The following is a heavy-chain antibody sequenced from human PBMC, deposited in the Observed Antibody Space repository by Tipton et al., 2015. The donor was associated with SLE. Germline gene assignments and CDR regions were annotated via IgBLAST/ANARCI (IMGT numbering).Heavy chain of an antibody. CDR3: AIPDILTDWDDYVDV. CDR1: GFTFSSYA. J-gene: IGHJ6*04. D-gene: IGHD3-9*01. CDR2: ISGSGGST. V-gene: IGHV3-23*01. Sequence: SLRLSCAVSGFTFSSYAMSWVRQAPGKGLEWVSSISGSGGSTYYAESVKGRLTISRDKSKNTLYLQMNSLRAEDTAIYYCAIPDILTDWDDYVDVWGKGTTVTVSS.